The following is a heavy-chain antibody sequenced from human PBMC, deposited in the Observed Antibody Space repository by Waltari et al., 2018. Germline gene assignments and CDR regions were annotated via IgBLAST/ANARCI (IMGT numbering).Heavy chain of an antibody. CDR2: IYYSGST. Sequence: QVQLQESGPGLVKPSETLSLTCTVSGGSISSYYWSWIRQPPGKGLEWIGYIYYSGSTNYNPSLKSRVTRSVDTSKNQFSLKLSSVTAADTAVYYCAIIPYYYDSSDYWGQGTLVTVSS. CDR1: GGSISSYY. D-gene: IGHD3-22*01. CDR3: AIIPYYYDSSDY. V-gene: IGHV4-59*08. J-gene: IGHJ4*02.